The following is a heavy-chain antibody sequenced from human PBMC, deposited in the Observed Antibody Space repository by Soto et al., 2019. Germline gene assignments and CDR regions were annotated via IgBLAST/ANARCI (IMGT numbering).Heavy chain of an antibody. V-gene: IGHV3-21*01. CDR2: ISSGSSYI. D-gene: IGHD3-10*01. CDR3: ARDILSGGAYPDF. J-gene: IGHJ5*01. CDR1: GFTFSSYT. Sequence: GGSLRLSCAASGFTFSSYTMNWVRQAPGKGLKWVSSISSGSSYIYYADSVRGRFAISRDNAKNSRFLQMNSLRLDDTAVYYCARDILSGGAYPDFWGHGTKVTSPQ.